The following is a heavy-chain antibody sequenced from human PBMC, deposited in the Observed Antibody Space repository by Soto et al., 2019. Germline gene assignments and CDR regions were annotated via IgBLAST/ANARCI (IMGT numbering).Heavy chain of an antibody. CDR3: ARGKRGYSGYDYAFDI. D-gene: IGHD5-12*01. J-gene: IGHJ3*02. Sequence: GGSLRLSCAASGFTFSSYWMHWVRQAPGKGLVWVSRINSDGSSTSYADSVKGRFTIFRDNAKNTLYLQMNSLRAEDTAVYYCARGKRGYSGYDYAFDIWGQGTMVTVSS. CDR1: GFTFSSYW. CDR2: INSDGSST. V-gene: IGHV3-74*01.